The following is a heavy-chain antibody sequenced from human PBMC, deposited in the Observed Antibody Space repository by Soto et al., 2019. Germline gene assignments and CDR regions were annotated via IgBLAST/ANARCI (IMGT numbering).Heavy chain of an antibody. V-gene: IGHV3-23*01. CDR2: ISGSGGST. J-gene: IGHJ5*02. Sequence: EVQLLESGGGLVQPGGSLRLSCAASGFTFSSYAMSWVRQAPGKGLEWVSAISGSGGSTYYADSVKGRFTISRDNSKNTLYLQMNSLRAEDTAVYYCATDWNGIIAVAEDWFDPWGQGTLVTVSS. D-gene: IGHD6-19*01. CDR3: ATDWNGIIAVAEDWFDP. CDR1: GFTFSSYA.